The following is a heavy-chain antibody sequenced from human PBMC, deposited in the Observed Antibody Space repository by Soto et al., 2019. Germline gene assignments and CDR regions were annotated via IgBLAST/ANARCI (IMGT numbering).Heavy chain of an antibody. CDR1: GYTFTSYY. J-gene: IGHJ6*02. V-gene: IGHV1-46*01. CDR3: AIQARYCTNGVCSAYGMDV. CDR2: INPSGGST. D-gene: IGHD2-8*01. Sequence: QVQLVQSGAEVKKPGASVKVSCKASGYTFTSYYMHWVRQAPGQGLEWMGIINPSGGSTSYAQKFQGRVTMTKDTSTSTVYMELSSLRSEYTAVYYCAIQARYCTNGVCSAYGMDVWGQGSTVTVSS.